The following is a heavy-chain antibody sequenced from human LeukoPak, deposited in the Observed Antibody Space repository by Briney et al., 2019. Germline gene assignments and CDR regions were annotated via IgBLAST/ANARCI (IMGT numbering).Heavy chain of an antibody. Sequence: PGGSLRLSCAASGFTFSSYNMNRVRQAPGKGLEWVSYINPSSTRIDYAASVRGRFTISRDNAKSSLYLQVNSLRAEDTAVYFCARMNYISSGWGAPFDGWGQGTLVTVSS. CDR1: GFTFSSYN. V-gene: IGHV3-48*04. CDR2: INPSSTRI. J-gene: IGHJ4*02. D-gene: IGHD1-7*01. CDR3: ARMNYISSGWGAPFDG.